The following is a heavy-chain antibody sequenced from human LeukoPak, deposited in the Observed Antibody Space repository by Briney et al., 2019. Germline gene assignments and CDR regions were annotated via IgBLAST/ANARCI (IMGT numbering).Heavy chain of an antibody. Sequence: GGSLRLSCAASGFTLSRYSINWVRQAPGKGLAWISFISGSGQTTFYAESVKGRFTVSRDNAKNSLYLQMNSLRVEDSGVYYCARDPWPAAFDVWGHGTMVTVSS. CDR1: GFTLSRYS. CDR2: ISGSGQTT. CDR3: ARDPWPAAFDV. V-gene: IGHV3-48*04. J-gene: IGHJ3*01.